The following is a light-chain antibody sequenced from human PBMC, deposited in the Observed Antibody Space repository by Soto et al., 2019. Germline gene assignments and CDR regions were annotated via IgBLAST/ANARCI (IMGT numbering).Light chain of an antibody. CDR3: QSYDSIFYV. J-gene: IGLJ1*01. Sequence: QSVLTQPPSVSGAPGQRVTISCTGSRSNIGADYDVHWYQQLPGTAPKLLIYGNSNRPSGVPDRFSGSKSGTSASLAITGLQAEDEADYYCQSYDSIFYVFGTGTKLTVL. CDR1: RSNIGADYD. CDR2: GNS. V-gene: IGLV1-40*01.